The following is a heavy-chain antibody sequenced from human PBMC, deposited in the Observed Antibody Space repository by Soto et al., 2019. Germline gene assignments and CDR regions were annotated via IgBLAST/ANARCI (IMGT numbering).Heavy chain of an antibody. D-gene: IGHD3-22*01. CDR3: ARGGDSSGYYFLYYYGMDV. Sequence: ASVKVSCKASGYTFTSYYMHWVRQAPGQGLEWMGIINPSGGSTSYAQKFQGRVTMTRDTSTSTVYMELSSLRSEDTAVYHCARGGDSSGYYFLYYYGMDVWGQGTTVTV. J-gene: IGHJ6*02. CDR2: INPSGGST. V-gene: IGHV1-46*01. CDR1: GYTFTSYY.